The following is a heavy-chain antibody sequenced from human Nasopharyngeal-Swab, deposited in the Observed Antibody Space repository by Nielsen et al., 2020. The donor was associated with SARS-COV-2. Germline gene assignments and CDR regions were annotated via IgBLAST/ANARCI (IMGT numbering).Heavy chain of an antibody. D-gene: IGHD6-13*01. CDR2: IGNAGDT. CDR3: ARARYWLAASGPFFDY. CDR1: GFTFRSYD. V-gene: IGHV3-13*01. J-gene: IGHJ4*02. Sequence: GGSLRLSCAASGFTFRSYDMHWVRQGTGKGLEWVSAIGNAGDTYYPGSVKGRFTISRGNAKNSLYLQMNSLRAEDTAVYYCARARYWLAASGPFFDYWGQGTLVTVSS.